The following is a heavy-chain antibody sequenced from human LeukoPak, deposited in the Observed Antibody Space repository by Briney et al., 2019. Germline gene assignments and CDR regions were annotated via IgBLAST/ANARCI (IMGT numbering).Heavy chain of an antibody. V-gene: IGHV4-4*07. CDR1: VGSISSYY. D-gene: IGHD3-22*01. CDR2: IYTSGST. J-gene: IGHJ3*02. Sequence: SETLSLTCAVSVGSISSYYWSWIRRPAGKGLEWSGRIYTSGSTNYNPSLKSRVTMSVDTSKNQFSLKLSSVTAADTAVYYCASDNYDPGAFDIWGQGTMVTVSS. CDR3: ASDNYDPGAFDI.